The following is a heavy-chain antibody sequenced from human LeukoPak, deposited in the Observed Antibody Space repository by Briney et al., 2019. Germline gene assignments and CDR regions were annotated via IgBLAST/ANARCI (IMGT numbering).Heavy chain of an antibody. V-gene: IGHV1-69*04. Sequence: SVKDSCKASGGTFSSYAISWVRQAPGQGLEWMGRIIPILGIANYAQKFQGRVTITADKSTSTAHMELSSLRSEDTAVYYCASTGGYSYGYGANYYFDYWGQGTLVTVSS. CDR3: ASTGGYSYGYGANYYFDY. D-gene: IGHD5-18*01. CDR2: IIPILGIA. CDR1: GGTFSSYA. J-gene: IGHJ4*02.